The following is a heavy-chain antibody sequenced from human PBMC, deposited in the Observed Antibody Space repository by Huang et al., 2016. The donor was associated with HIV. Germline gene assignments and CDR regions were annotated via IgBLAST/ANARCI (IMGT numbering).Heavy chain of an antibody. CDR2: INQRRST. CDR3: ARGGSYFDF. J-gene: IGHJ4*02. CDR1: NGSLSGYY. D-gene: IGHD1-1*01. Sequence: QVQLHQWGAGLLKPSETLSLTCAVYNGSLSGYYWTWIRQSPGKGLEWVGDINQRRSTKDNPSLKSRAIISLDTSKNQFSLKVWSVTAADTAVYYCARGGSYFDFWGQGTLVTV. V-gene: IGHV4-34*04.